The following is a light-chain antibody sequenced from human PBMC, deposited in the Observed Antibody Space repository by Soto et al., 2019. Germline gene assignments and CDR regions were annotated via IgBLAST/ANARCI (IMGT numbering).Light chain of an antibody. J-gene: IGKJ5*01. CDR3: QQRSNWPPIT. CDR2: GAS. CDR1: QNVNNR. Sequence: EILLTQAPGSLSVFSGERRSLSCRASQNVNNRLAWYQQKAGQAPRLXXSGASNRATGIPARFSGSGSGTDFTLTINSLEPEDFAVYYCQQRSNWPPITFGQGTRLEIK. V-gene: IGKV3-11*01.